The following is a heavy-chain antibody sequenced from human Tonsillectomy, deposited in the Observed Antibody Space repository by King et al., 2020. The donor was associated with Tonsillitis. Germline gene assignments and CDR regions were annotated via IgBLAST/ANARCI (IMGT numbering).Heavy chain of an antibody. V-gene: IGHV3-30*18. Sequence: VQLVESGGGVVQPGRSLRLSCAASGFTFSSYDMHWVRQAPGKGLEWVAVISYDGSNKYNADPVKGRFTIYRENSKNTLYQQMNSLRAEDTAVYYCAKDLEGLRYFDDGTGMDAGGQGTRVTVS. CDR1: GFTFSSYD. J-gene: IGHJ6*02. CDR3: AKDLEGLRYFDDGTGMDA. D-gene: IGHD3-9*01. CDR2: ISYDGSNK.